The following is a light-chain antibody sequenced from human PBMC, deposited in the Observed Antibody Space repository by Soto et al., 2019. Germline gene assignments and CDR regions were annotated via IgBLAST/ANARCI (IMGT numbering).Light chain of an antibody. J-gene: IGLJ2*01. Sequence: QSALTQPRSVSGSPGQSVTISCTGTSSDVGAYIYVSWYQQDPGKAPKLMIYDVSKRPSGVPDHFSGSKSGNTASLTISGLQAEDEADYYCCSYAGSSLIFGGGTKLTVL. V-gene: IGLV2-11*01. CDR3: CSYAGSSLI. CDR2: DVS. CDR1: SSDVGAYIY.